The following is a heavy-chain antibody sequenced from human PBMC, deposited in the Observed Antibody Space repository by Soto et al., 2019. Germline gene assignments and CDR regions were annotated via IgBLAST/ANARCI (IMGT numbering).Heavy chain of an antibody. CDR3: ARDSSSWSDYYDYGMDV. CDR1: GYTFTSYG. CDR2: IRAYNGNT. Sequence: QVQLVQSGAEVKKPGASVKVSCKASGYTFTSYGISWVRQAPGQGLEWMGWIRAYNGNTNYAKKLQGRVTMTTDTSTSTAYMELRSLRSDDTAVDYCARDSSSWSDYYDYGMDVWGQGTTVTVSS. V-gene: IGHV1-18*01. D-gene: IGHD6-13*01. J-gene: IGHJ6*02.